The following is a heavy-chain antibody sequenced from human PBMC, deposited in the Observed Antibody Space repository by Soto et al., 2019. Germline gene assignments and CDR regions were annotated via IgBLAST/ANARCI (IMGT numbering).Heavy chain of an antibody. CDR3: ARSRSCSAGSCYRSAFDI. V-gene: IGHV5-51*01. J-gene: IGHJ3*02. D-gene: IGHD2-15*01. CDR2: IYPGDSDT. CDR1: GYSFTSYW. Sequence: PGESLKISCKGSGYSFTSYWIGWVRQMPGKGLEWMGIIYPGDSDTRYSPSFQGQVTISADKSISTAYLQWSSLKASDTAMYYCARSRSCSAGSCYRSAFDIWGQGTMVTVS.